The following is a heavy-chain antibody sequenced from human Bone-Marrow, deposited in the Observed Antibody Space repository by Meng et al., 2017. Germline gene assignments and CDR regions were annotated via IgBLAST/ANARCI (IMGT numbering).Heavy chain of an antibody. J-gene: IGHJ4*02. CDR2: IYYSGST. Sequence: SETLSLTCTVSGGSISSYYWSWIRQPPGKGLEWIGYIYYSGSTNYNPSLKSRVTISVDTSKNQSSLKLSSVTAADTAVYYCARAEVDTAMVYSFDYWGQGTLVTVSS. CDR3: ARAEVDTAMVYSFDY. V-gene: IGHV4-59*01. D-gene: IGHD5-18*01. CDR1: GGSISSYY.